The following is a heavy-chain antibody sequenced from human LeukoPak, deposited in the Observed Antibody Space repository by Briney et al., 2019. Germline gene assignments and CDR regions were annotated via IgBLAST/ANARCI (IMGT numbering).Heavy chain of an antibody. Sequence: SETLSLTCTVSGGSISSSSYYWGWIRQPPGKGLEWIGRIYYRGRTYYNPSLKSRVTISVDTSKNQFSLKLSSVTAADTAVYYCAREGMARGFGGNNWGQGTLVTVSS. V-gene: IGHV4-39*02. CDR2: IYYRGRT. CDR3: AREGMARGFGGNN. J-gene: IGHJ4*02. D-gene: IGHD3-10*01. CDR1: GGSISSSSYY.